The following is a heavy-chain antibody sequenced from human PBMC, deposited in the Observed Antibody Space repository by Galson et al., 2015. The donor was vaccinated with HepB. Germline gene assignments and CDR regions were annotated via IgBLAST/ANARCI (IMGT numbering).Heavy chain of an antibody. Sequence: SVKVSCKASGYTFNAYYIHWVRQAPGQGLEWMGWINPNSGGTDYAQKFQGRVTMTRDTSISTAYMELSRLRSDDTAVYYCARVCGRDGYCWGWFDYWGQGTLVTVSS. D-gene: IGHD2-15*01. V-gene: IGHV1-2*02. CDR2: INPNSGGT. CDR1: GYTFNAYY. J-gene: IGHJ4*02. CDR3: ARVCGRDGYCWGWFDY.